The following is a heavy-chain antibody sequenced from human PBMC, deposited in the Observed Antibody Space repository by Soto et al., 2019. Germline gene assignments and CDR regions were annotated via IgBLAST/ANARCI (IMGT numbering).Heavy chain of an antibody. V-gene: IGHV4-34*01. CDR2: INHSGST. CDR3: ARGHGGYCSGGSCLYYFDY. D-gene: IGHD2-15*01. J-gene: IGHJ4*02. CDR1: GGSFSGYY. Sequence: SETLSLTCAVYGGSFSGYYWSWIRQPPGKGLEWIGEINHSGSTNYNPSLKSRVTISVDTSKNQFSLKLSSVTAADTAVYYCARGHGGYCSGGSCLYYFDYWGQGTLVTVSS.